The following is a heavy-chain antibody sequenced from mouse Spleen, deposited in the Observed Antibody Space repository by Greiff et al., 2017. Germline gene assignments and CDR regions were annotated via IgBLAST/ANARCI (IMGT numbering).Heavy chain of an antibody. V-gene: IGHV1-18*01. Sequence: VQLKESGPELVKPGASVKIPCKASGYTFTDYNMDWVKQSHGKSLEWIGDINPNNGGTIYNQKFKGKATLTVDKSSSTAYMELRSLTSEDTAVYYCASYYYGVFAYWGQGTLVTVSA. D-gene: IGHD1-1*01. CDR1: GYTFTDYN. CDR3: ASYYYGVFAY. J-gene: IGHJ3*01. CDR2: INPNNGGT.